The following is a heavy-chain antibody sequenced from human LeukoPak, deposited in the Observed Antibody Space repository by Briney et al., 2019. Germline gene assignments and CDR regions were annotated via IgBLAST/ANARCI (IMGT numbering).Heavy chain of an antibody. Sequence: GGSLRLSCAASGFTFSFYAMSWVRQTPEKGLEWVASMSSSGDVTYYVASVKGRFTISRGNSRYTLYLQMNSLRVEDTAIYYCAKDRPNYHETNGHYYRRDGDSWGQGTLVTVSS. J-gene: IGHJ5*01. D-gene: IGHD3-22*01. CDR1: GFTFSFYA. V-gene: IGHV3-23*01. CDR2: MSSSGDVT. CDR3: AKDRPNYHETNGHYYRRDGDS.